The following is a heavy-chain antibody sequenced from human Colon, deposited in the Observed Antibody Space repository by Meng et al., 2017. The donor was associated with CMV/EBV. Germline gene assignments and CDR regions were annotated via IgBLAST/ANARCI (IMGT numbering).Heavy chain of an antibody. V-gene: IGHV3-48*04. CDR3: AGVAYDYGDRHFTY. Sequence: GGSLRLSCAASGFTFSHYSMNWVRQAPGKGLEWISYISSSTYTTYYVDSVKGRFAISRDNAKTSVFLQMNSLRAEDTAVYYCAGVAYDYGDRHFTYWGQGALVTVSS. CDR2: ISSSTYTT. J-gene: IGHJ4*02. CDR1: GFTFSHYS. D-gene: IGHD4-17*01.